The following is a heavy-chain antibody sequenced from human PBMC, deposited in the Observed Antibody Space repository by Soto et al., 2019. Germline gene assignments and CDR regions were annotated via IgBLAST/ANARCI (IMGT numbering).Heavy chain of an antibody. CDR3: AREGDSSGMTFDC. J-gene: IGHJ4*02. CDR2: IYYSGST. Sequence: SETLSLTCTVSGGSISSGGYYWSWIRQHPGKGLEWIGYIYYSGSTYYNPSLKSRVTISVDTPKNQFSLKLSSVTAADTAVYYCAREGDSSGMTFDCWGQGTLVTVSS. CDR1: GGSISSGGYY. V-gene: IGHV4-31*03. D-gene: IGHD3-22*01.